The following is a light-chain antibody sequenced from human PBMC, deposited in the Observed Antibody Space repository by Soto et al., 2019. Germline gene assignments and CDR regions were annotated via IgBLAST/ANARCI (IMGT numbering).Light chain of an antibody. V-gene: IGKV3-20*01. CDR3: HQYGNSPRT. CDR2: GAS. Sequence: EIALAQAPATLSLSPGKRATLSCRASQNISNYLIWYQQKPGQAPRLLIYGASSRATGIPDRFSGSGSGTDFTLTISRLEPEDFAVYYCHQYGNSPRTFGQGTKVDIK. J-gene: IGKJ1*01. CDR1: QNISNY.